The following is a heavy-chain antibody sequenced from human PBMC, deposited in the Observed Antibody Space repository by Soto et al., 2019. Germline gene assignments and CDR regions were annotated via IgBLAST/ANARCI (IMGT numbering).Heavy chain of an antibody. D-gene: IGHD6-19*01. V-gene: IGHV3-23*01. J-gene: IGHJ3*02. CDR2: ISGSGGST. Sequence: GGSLRLSCAASGFTFSSYAMSWVRQAPGKGLEWVSAISGSGGSTYYADSVKGRFTISRDNSKNTLYLQMNSLRAEDTAVYYCAKDSKTTGSGWFEAFDIWAKGQWSPSPQ. CDR1: GFTFSSYA. CDR3: AKDSKTTGSGWFEAFDI.